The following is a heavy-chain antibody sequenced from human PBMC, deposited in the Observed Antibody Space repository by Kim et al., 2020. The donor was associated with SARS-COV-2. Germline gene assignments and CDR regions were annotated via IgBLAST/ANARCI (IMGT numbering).Heavy chain of an antibody. J-gene: IGHJ4*02. CDR3: ARTRRYYDFLDGSFPEPYYFDY. Sequence: SETLSLTCTVSDGSISSYYWSWIRQPPGRGLEWIGYIYYSGSTKYNPSLSSRVTISADTSKNQFSLKLSSVIAADTAVYYCARTRRYYDFLDGSFPEPYYFDYWGQGTLVTISS. CDR2: IYYSGST. CDR1: DGSISSYY. V-gene: IGHV4-59*01. D-gene: IGHD3-9*01.